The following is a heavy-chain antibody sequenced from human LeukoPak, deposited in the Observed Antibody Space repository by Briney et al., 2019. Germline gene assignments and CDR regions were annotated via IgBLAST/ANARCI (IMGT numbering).Heavy chain of an antibody. Sequence: ASVKVSCKASGYTFTSYGISWVRQAPGQGLEWMGWISAYNGNTNYVQKFQGRVTMTRNTSISTAYMELTSLRSEDTAVYYCASYVGYYYYYGMDVWGQGTTVTVSS. V-gene: IGHV1-18*01. CDR2: ISAYNGNT. D-gene: IGHD3-16*01. J-gene: IGHJ6*02. CDR3: ASYVGYYYYYGMDV. CDR1: GYTFTSYG.